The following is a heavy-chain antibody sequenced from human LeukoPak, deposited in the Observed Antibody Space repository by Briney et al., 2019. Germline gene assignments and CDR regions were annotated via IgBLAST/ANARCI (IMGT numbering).Heavy chain of an antibody. V-gene: IGHV4-4*09. J-gene: IGHJ6*03. CDR1: GGSISSYY. Sequence: SETLSLTCTVSGGSISSYYWSWVRQPPGKGLEWIGYIYTSGSTNYNPSLKSRVTISVDTSKNQFSLKLSPVTAADTAVYYCARLHGDYTYYYYYYMDVWGKGTTVTVSS. D-gene: IGHD4-17*01. CDR3: ARLHGDYTYYYYYYMDV. CDR2: IYTSGST.